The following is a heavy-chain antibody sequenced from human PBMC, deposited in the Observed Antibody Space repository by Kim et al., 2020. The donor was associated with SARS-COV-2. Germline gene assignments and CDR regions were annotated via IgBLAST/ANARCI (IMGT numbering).Heavy chain of an antibody. CDR3: ARVGGDY. CDR1: GFIFNRNA. J-gene: IGHJ4*02. D-gene: IGHD1-26*01. CDR2: SGISGDP. Sequence: GGSLRLSCEASGFIFNRNAMTWVRQAPGKGLECVSVSGISGDPYYADSVRGRFTISRDNSKNTLYLQMDNLRAEDTAIYYCARVGGDYWGQGALVTVSS. V-gene: IGHV3-23*05.